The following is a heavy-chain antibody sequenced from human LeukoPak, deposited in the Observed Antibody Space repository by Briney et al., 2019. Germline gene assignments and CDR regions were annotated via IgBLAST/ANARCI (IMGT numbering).Heavy chain of an antibody. CDR2: INPNSGGT. CDR1: GYTFTGYY. Sequence: ASVKVSCKASGYTFTGYYMHWVRQAPGRGIEWMGWINPNSGGTNYAQKFQGWVTMTRDTSISTAYMELSRLRSDDTAVYYCARDLYGSGEDPSGMDVWGKGTTVTVSS. CDR3: ARDLYGSGEDPSGMDV. V-gene: IGHV1-2*04. D-gene: IGHD3-10*01. J-gene: IGHJ6*04.